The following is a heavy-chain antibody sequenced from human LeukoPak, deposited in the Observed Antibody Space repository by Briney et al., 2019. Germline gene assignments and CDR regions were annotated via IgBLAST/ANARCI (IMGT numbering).Heavy chain of an antibody. CDR1: GGSFSGYY. Sequence: PPETLSLTCAVYGGSFSGYYWSWIRQPPGKGLEWIGEINHSGSTNYNPSLKSRVTISVDTSKNQFSLKLSSVTAADTAVYYCARGHYYDSSGQGVNWFDPWGQGTLVTVSS. J-gene: IGHJ5*02. CDR2: INHSGST. V-gene: IGHV4-34*01. CDR3: ARGHYYDSSGQGVNWFDP. D-gene: IGHD3-22*01.